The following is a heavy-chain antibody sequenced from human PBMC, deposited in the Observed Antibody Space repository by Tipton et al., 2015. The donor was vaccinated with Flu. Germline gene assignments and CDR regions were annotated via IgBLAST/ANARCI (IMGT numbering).Heavy chain of an antibody. CDR3: ARGDYGDYDHEADAFDI. CDR1: GDSISRGSYY. CDR2: IYTNTNT. Sequence: TLSLTCTVSGDSISRGSYYYNWVRQPAGEGLEWIGRIYTNTNTNYNASLKSRVTISIDRSKNQFSLRLTSVTVADAAMYYCARGDYGDYDHEADAFDIWGQGTLVSVSA. V-gene: IGHV4-61*02. D-gene: IGHD4-17*01. J-gene: IGHJ3*02.